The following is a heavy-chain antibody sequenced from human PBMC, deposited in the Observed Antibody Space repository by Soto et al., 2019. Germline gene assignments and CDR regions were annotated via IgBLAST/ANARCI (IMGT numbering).Heavy chain of an antibody. CDR1: GGSISSSSYY. J-gene: IGHJ6*02. Sequence: QLQLQESGPGLVKPSETLSLTCTVSGGSISSSSYYWGWIRQPPGKGLEWIGSIYYSGSTYYNPSLKSRVTISVDTSKNQFSLKLSSVTAADTAVYYCARHREASAQWLVRGWNYSYGMDVWGQGPTVTVSS. CDR3: ARHREASAQWLVRGWNYSYGMDV. CDR2: IYYSGST. V-gene: IGHV4-39*01. D-gene: IGHD6-19*01.